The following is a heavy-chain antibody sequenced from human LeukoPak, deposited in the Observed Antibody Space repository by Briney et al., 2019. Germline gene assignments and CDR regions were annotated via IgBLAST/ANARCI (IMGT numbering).Heavy chain of an antibody. D-gene: IGHD2-2*01. CDR2: IYHSGST. J-gene: IGHJ3*02. V-gene: IGHV4-30-2*01. CDR3: ARGGDIVVVPAAMQGAFDI. CDR1: GGSICSGGYS. Sequence: PSETLSLTCAVSGGSICSGGYSWSWIRQPPGKGLEWIGYIYHSGSTYYNPSLKSRVTISVDRSKNQFSLKLSSVTAADTAVYYCARGGDIVVVPAAMQGAFDIWGQGTMVTVSS.